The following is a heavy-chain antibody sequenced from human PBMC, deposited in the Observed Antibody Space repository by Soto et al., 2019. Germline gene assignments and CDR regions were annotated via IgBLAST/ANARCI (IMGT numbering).Heavy chain of an antibody. D-gene: IGHD2-21*02. V-gene: IGHV1-69*13. J-gene: IGHJ6*02. CDR1: GGTFSSYA. CDR2: IIPIFGTA. CDR3: ARDHGGGDSIRGGMDV. Sequence: SVKVSCKASGGTFSSYAISWVRQAPGQGLEWMGGIIPIFGTANYAQKFQGRVTITADESTSTAYMELSSLRSEDTAVYYCARDHGGGDSIRGGMDVWGQGTTVTVSS.